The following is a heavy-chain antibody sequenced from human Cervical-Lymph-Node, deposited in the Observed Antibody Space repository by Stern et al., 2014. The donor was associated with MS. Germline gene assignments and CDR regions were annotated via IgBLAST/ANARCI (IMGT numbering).Heavy chain of an antibody. Sequence: MQLVESGAEVKKPGASVKVSCTASGYTFTDYAISWVRQAPGQGLEWMALISAYNGDTNFAQEVQGRVSLTTDTATSTAYMELRSLRSDDTAVYYCAVLSVDADFDYWGQGTLVTVSS. CDR2: ISAYNGDT. CDR1: GYTFTDYA. CDR3: AVLSVDADFDY. J-gene: IGHJ4*02. V-gene: IGHV1-18*01. D-gene: IGHD5-18*01.